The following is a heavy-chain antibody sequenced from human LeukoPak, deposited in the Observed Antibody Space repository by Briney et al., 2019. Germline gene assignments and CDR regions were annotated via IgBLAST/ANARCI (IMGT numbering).Heavy chain of an antibody. V-gene: IGHV3-21*01. Sequence: GGSLRLSCAASGFTFSTYSMNWVRQAPGKGLEWVSSISSSGSYIYYADSVKGRFTISRDNAKNSLYLQMNSLRAEDTAVYYCARGYYYGSGSYDYWGQGTLVTVSS. CDR3: ARGYYYGSGSYDY. J-gene: IGHJ4*02. CDR2: ISSSGSYI. D-gene: IGHD3-10*01. CDR1: GFTFSTYS.